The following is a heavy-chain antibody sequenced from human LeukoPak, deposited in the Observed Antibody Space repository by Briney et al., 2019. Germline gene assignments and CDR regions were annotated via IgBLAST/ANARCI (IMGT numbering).Heavy chain of an antibody. V-gene: IGHV4-39*01. CDR1: GGSISSSSYY. J-gene: IGHJ6*02. Sequence: SETLSLTCTVSGGSISSSSYYWGWIRQPPGKGLEWIGSIYYSGSTYYNPSLKSRVTISVDTSRNQFSLKLSSVTAADTAVYCCASRTVYYYYGMDVWGQGTTVTVSS. CDR2: IYYSGST. CDR3: ASRTVYYYYGMDV. D-gene: IGHD4-11*01.